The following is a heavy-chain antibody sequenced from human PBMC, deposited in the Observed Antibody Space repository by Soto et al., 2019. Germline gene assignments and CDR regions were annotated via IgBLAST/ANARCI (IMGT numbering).Heavy chain of an antibody. J-gene: IGHJ4*02. V-gene: IGHV1-69*12. CDR3: ATTTTEYSSGFGYYFDY. Sequence: QVQLVQSGAEVKKPGSSVKVSCKASGGTFSSYAISWVRQAPGQGLEWMGGIIPIFGTANYAQKFQARVTITADESTSTAYMELSSLRSEDTAVYYCATTTTEYSSGFGYYFDYWGQGTLVTVSS. CDR2: IIPIFGTA. D-gene: IGHD6-19*01. CDR1: GGTFSSYA.